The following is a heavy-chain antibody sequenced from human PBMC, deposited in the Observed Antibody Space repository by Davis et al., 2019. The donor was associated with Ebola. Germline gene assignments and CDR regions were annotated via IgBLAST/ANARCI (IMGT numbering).Heavy chain of an antibody. CDR1: GFPFNIYS. CDR2: MWQDGSQI. Sequence: GESLKISCVVSGFPFNIYSMSWVRQAPGRGLEWVANMWQDGSQIYYADSVKGRFTISRDNSNNTLYLQMNSLRLEDTAVYYCVRDYNDGIGRFDYWGQGTLVTVSS. J-gene: IGHJ4*02. CDR3: VRDYNDGIGRFDY. D-gene: IGHD3-22*01. V-gene: IGHV3-7*01.